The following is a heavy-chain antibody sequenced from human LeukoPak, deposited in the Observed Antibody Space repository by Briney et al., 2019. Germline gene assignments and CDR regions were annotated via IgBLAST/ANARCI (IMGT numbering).Heavy chain of an antibody. CDR3: ATRHEYSYPY. CDR1: GFIFNNYA. D-gene: IGHD5-18*01. J-gene: IGHJ4*02. Sequence: GGSLRLSCAASGFIFNNYAMPWVRQAPGKGLEYVSAIGGNGDTSYYADSVKGRFTISRDNSKNTVYLQMGSLRTEDMAVYYCATRHEYSYPYWGQGTLVTVSS. CDR2: IGGNGDTS. V-gene: IGHV3-64*02.